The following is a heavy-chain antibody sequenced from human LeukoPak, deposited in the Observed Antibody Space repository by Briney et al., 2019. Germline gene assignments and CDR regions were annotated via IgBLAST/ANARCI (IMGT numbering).Heavy chain of an antibody. Sequence: ASVKVSCKASGGTFSSYAMSWVRQAPGQGLEWMGGINPIFGTANYAQKFKGRVTITTDDSKNTAYMELSSLRSEDTAVYYCARVVITYSHYYFDYWGQGTLVTVSS. D-gene: IGHD3-22*01. V-gene: IGHV1-69*05. CDR3: ARVVITYSHYYFDY. CDR2: INPIFGTA. CDR1: GGTFSSYA. J-gene: IGHJ4*02.